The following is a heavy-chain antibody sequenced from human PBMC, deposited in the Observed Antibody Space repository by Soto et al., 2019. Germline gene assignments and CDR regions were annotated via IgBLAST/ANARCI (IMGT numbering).Heavy chain of an antibody. V-gene: IGHV1-18*01. CDR2: VSPYNGNR. J-gene: IGHJ4*02. CDR1: GYTFTNYG. Sequence: QVQLVQSGAEVKKSGASAKASCKASGYTFTNYGISWVRQAPGQGLEWMGWVSPYNGNRYYAQKFHGRLTLTTDTSTNTAFMELRSLSPGDTAIYYCARRYGDPSSAAGFDYWGQGTLVTVSS. CDR3: ARRYGDPSSAAGFDY. D-gene: IGHD2-21*02.